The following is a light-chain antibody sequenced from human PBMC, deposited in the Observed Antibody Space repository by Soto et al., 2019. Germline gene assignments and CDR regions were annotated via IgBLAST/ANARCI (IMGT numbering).Light chain of an antibody. CDR2: SNN. CDR1: SSNIGSNT. J-gene: IGLJ3*02. Sequence: QSVLTQPPSASGTPGQRVTISCSGSSSNIGSNTVNWYQQLPGTAPKLLIYSNNQRPSGVPDRFSGSKSGTSASLAISGLQSEDEADYYCAASDDSLNVWVFGGGTKLTVL. V-gene: IGLV1-44*01. CDR3: AASDDSLNVWV.